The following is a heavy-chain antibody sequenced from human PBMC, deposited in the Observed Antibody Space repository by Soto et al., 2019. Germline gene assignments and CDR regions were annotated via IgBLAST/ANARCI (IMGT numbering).Heavy chain of an antibody. D-gene: IGHD4-4*01. J-gene: IGHJ5*02. Sequence: SETLSLTCTVSGGSISSYYWSWIRQPPGKGLGWIGYIYYSGSTNYNPSLKSRVTISVDTSKNQFSLKLSSVTAADTAVYYCARRTVTTGRNWFDPWGQGALVTVSS. CDR3: ARRTVTTGRNWFDP. CDR2: IYYSGST. V-gene: IGHV4-59*08. CDR1: GGSISSYY.